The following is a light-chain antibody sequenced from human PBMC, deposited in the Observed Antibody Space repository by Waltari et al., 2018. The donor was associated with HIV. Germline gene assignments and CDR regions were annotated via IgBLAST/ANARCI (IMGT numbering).Light chain of an antibody. J-gene: IGLJ1*01. CDR1: NIGSKS. V-gene: IGLV3-21*04. CDR2: DDS. Sequence: SYVLTQPPSVSVAPGKTARITCGGNNIGSKSVHWYQQRPGQATVLVIYDDSDRPSGTPERFSGSNSGNTATLTISRVEAGDEADYYCQVWDSSSDHHVFGTGTKVTVL. CDR3: QVWDSSSDHHV.